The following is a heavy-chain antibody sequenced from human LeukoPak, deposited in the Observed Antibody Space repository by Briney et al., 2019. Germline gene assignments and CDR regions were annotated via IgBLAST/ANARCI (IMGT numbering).Heavy chain of an antibody. CDR2: ISYDGSNK. Sequence: PGGSLRLSCAASGFTFSGYAMHCVRQAPGRGLEWVALISYDGSNKYYTDSVKGRFTISRDNSKNTLYLQINSLRAEDTAVYYCARDSIQYNFGFESFDYWGQGTLVTVSS. D-gene: IGHD2/OR15-2a*01. J-gene: IGHJ4*02. V-gene: IGHV3-30-3*01. CDR1: GFTFSGYA. CDR3: ARDSIQYNFGFESFDY.